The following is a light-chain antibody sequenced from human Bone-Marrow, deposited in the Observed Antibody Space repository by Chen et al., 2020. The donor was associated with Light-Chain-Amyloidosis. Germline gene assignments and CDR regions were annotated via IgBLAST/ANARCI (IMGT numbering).Light chain of an antibody. J-gene: IGLJ1*01. CDR3: SSYTITNTLV. Sequence: QSALTQPASVSGSPEQSITISCTGTSSDVGGDNHVSWYQQHPDKAPKLMIYEVTNRPSWVPDRFSGSTSDNTASLTISGLQTEDEADYFCSSYTITNTLVFGSGTRVTVL. CDR2: EVT. CDR1: SSDVGGDNH. V-gene: IGLV2-14*01.